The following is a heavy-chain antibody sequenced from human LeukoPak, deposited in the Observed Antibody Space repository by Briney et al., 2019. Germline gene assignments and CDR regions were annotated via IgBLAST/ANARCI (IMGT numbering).Heavy chain of an antibody. CDR3: ARGGWEPGSDY. CDR2: IYYSGNT. V-gene: IGHV4-31*03. J-gene: IGHJ4*02. D-gene: IGHD1-14*01. CDR1: GGSISSGGYF. Sequence: SQTLSLTCTVSGGSISSGGYFWSWIRQHPGKGLEWIGYIYYSGNTYYNPSLKSRVAISLDTSKNQFSLKLSSVTAADTAVYYCARGGWEPGSDYWGQGTLVTVSS.